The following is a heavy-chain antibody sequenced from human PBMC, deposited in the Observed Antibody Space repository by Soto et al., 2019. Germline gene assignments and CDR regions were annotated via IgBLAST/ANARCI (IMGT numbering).Heavy chain of an antibody. D-gene: IGHD3-22*01. CDR3: ARDRDSSGLSHLDS. Sequence: QVQLVESGGGVVQPGRSLRLSCATSGFTFTNYAVHWVRQAPGKGLEWLTLISYDGANTQYADSVKGRFAVSRDNSDNTVFLQMNSLTNEDTAIYYCARDRDSSGLSHLDSWGQGTLVTVSS. V-gene: IGHV3-30*09. J-gene: IGHJ4*02. CDR1: GFTFTNYA. CDR2: ISYDGANT.